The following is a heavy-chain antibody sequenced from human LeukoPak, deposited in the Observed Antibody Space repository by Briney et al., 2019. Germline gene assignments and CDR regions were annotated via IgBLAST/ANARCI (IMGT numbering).Heavy chain of an antibody. CDR2: ISAYNGNT. CDR1: GYTFTGYY. CDR3: ARDVNIATGTTS. D-gene: IGHD1-1*01. J-gene: IGHJ5*02. Sequence: GASVKVSCKASGYTFTGYYMHWVRQAPGQGLEWMGWISAYNGNTNYAQKLQGRVTMTTDTSTSTAYMELRSLRSDDTAVYYCARDVNIATGTTSWGQGTLVTVSS. V-gene: IGHV1-18*04.